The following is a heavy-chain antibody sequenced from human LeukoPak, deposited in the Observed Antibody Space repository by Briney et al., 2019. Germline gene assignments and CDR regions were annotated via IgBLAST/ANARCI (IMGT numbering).Heavy chain of an antibody. V-gene: IGHV3-21*01. CDR3: ARDKYYDSSVYYLPFDY. J-gene: IGHJ4*02. CDR1: GFPFSTYS. CDR2: ISSSGSYV. D-gene: IGHD3-22*01. Sequence: PGGSLRLSCEASGFPFSTYSMNWVRQAPGKGLEWVASISSSGSYVYYADSVKGRFTISRDNAKNSLYLQMNSLRAEDTAVYYCARDKYYDSSVYYLPFDYWGQGTLVTVSS.